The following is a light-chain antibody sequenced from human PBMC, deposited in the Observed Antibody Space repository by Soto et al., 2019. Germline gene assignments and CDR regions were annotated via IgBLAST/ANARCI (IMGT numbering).Light chain of an antibody. V-gene: IGKV1-39*01. Sequence: QLTQAPSLLSASVGDRVTITCRASPSIGSYLNWYQHKPGEAPKLLIFAADTLKSGVPSRFSGSGFNKEFTLTVTSLQPEDFATYYYQQNYDVPYTFGLGTRVEIK. CDR2: AAD. CDR3: QQNYDVPYT. CDR1: PSIGSY. J-gene: IGKJ2*01.